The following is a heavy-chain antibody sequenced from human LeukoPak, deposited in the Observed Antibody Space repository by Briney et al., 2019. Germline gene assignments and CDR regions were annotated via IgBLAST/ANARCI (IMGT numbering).Heavy chain of an antibody. V-gene: IGHV1-2*02. Sequence: ASVTVSCKGSGYTVTGYYMHWVRQAPGQGLEWVGWINPNSGGTNYAQKFQSRVTITRDTSISTAYIELSRLVSDDTAVYYRARDPGGPDYGGNVNWFDPWGQGTLVSVSS. CDR1: GYTVTGYY. CDR2: INPNSGGT. D-gene: IGHD4-23*01. J-gene: IGHJ5*02. CDR3: ARDPGGPDYGGNVNWFDP.